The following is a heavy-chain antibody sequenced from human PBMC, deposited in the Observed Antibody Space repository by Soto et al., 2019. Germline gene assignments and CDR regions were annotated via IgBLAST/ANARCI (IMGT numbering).Heavy chain of an antibody. Sequence: SVKVSRKASGFTFTSSAVQWVRQARGQRLEWIGWIAVGSGNTNYAQKFQERVTMTTDTSTSTAYMELRSLRSDDTAVYYCARELDRMVPLISYYGMDVWGQGTTVTVSS. CDR3: ARELDRMVPLISYYGMDV. D-gene: IGHD3-10*01. J-gene: IGHJ6*02. CDR2: IAVGSGNT. CDR1: GFTFTSSA. V-gene: IGHV1-58*01.